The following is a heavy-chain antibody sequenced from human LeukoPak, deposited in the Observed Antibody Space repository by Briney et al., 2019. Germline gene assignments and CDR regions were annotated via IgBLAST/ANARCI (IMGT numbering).Heavy chain of an antibody. D-gene: IGHD6-19*01. J-gene: IGHJ4*02. CDR1: GFTFSSYA. Sequence: GGSLRLSCAASGFTFSSYAMRWVRQAPGKGLEWVSGISGSGDSTYYADSVKGRLTISRDNSKNTLYLQMNSLRAEDTAVYFCARRSGVAVAGAFDYWGQGTLVTVSS. V-gene: IGHV3-23*01. CDR2: ISGSGDST. CDR3: ARRSGVAVAGAFDY.